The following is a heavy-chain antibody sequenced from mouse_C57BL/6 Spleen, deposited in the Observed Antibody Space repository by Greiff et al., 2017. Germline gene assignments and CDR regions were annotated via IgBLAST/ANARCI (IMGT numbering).Heavy chain of an antibody. CDR2: IWSGGST. Sequence: VQLKESGPGLVQPSQSLSITCTVSGFSLTSYGVHWVRQSPGKGLEWLGVIWSGGSTDYNAAFISRLSISKDNSKSQVFFKMNSLQAEDTAIYYCARTYGSSYWYFDVWGTGTTVTVSS. D-gene: IGHD1-1*01. V-gene: IGHV2-2*01. CDR1: GFSLTSYG. CDR3: ARTYGSSYWYFDV. J-gene: IGHJ1*03.